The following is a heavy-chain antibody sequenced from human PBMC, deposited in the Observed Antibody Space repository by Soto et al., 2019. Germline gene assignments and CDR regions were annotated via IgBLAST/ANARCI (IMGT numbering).Heavy chain of an antibody. CDR2: ISFDGGNS. CDR1: GFTFNSYG. D-gene: IGHD3-10*01. J-gene: IGHJ4*02. CDR3: VKQSGSGSYSNVGSGGPFDY. V-gene: IGHV3-30*18. Sequence: PGGSLRLSCAASGFTFNSYGMHWVRQAPGKGLEWVVVISFDGGNSVYADSVKGRFTISRDNSKDTLYLQMTSLSPEDTAVYYCVKQSGSGSYSNVGSGGPFDYSGQGALVTVSS.